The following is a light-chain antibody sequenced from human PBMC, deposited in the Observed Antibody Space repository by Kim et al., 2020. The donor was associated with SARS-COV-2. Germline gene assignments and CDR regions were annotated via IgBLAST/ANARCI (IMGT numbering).Light chain of an antibody. V-gene: IGLV1-40*01. CDR3: QSYDSSLNARV. CDR2: GDT. Sequence: QRVTISCTGSSANIGAGYDVHWYQQIPGTAPKLLIYGDTNRTSGIPDRFSGAKSGTSASLAITGLQTEDEADYYCQSYDSSLNARVFGGGTQLTVL. CDR1: SANIGAGYD. J-gene: IGLJ3*02.